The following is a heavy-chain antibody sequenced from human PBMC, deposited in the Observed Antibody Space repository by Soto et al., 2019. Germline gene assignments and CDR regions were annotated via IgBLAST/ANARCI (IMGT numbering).Heavy chain of an antibody. CDR3: ARGQEGVEATH. CDR1: GGSLSGYY. D-gene: IGHD5-12*01. Sequence: QVQLQQWGAGLLKPSETLSLNCAVTGGSLSGYYWSWIRQAPGKGLEWIGEVKDGGHTNYSPSLRGRVTTSSDTSNNQFSLRLNSVTAEDTGVYYCARGQEGVEATHWDQGSLVTVSS. CDR2: VKDGGHT. J-gene: IGHJ4*02. V-gene: IGHV4-34*01.